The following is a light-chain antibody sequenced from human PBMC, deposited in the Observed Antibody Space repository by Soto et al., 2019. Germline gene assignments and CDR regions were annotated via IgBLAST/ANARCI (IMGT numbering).Light chain of an antibody. CDR3: ASYTIKTTYV. CDR2: EVS. Sequence: QSVLTQPASVSGSPGQSITISCTGTNVDVGGYNYVSWYQHHPGKAPKLLIFEVSNRPSGVSNRFSGSKSGNTAPLTISGLQSEDEADYYCASYTIKTTYVFGSGTKVTV. CDR1: NVDVGGYNY. J-gene: IGLJ1*01. V-gene: IGLV2-14*01.